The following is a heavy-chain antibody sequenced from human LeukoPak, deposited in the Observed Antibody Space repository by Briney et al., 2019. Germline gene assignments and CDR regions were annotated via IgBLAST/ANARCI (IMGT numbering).Heavy chain of an antibody. CDR1: GDSISSGSYS. J-gene: IGHJ4*02. CDR2: IYTSGRN. V-gene: IGHV4-61*09. Sequence: SETLSLTCTVSGDSISSGSYSWSWIRQPAGQGLEWIGHIYTSGRNNYNPSLKSRVTMSIDTSKNQFSLKLSSVTAADTAVYYCASAIDYWGQGTLVTVSS. CDR3: ASAIDY.